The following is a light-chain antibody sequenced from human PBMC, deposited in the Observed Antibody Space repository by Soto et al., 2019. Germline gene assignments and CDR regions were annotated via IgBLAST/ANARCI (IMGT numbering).Light chain of an antibody. V-gene: IGKV1-5*01. J-gene: IGKJ4*01. CDR1: QSITTF. CDR3: QQYSTYPLT. Sequence: GDIVTITCRASQSITTFLDWYHKKKGKAPQILIYDASKLEPGVPSRLSGGGYGTEFTLTISSLQTDDFATYYCQQYSTYPLTFGGGTKVDIK. CDR2: DAS.